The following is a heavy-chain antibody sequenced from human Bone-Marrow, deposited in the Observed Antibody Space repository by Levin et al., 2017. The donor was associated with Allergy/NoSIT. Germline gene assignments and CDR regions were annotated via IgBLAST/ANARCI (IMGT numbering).Heavy chain of an antibody. J-gene: IGHJ1*01. Sequence: PGGSLRLSCAASGFTVSSNYMDWVRQAPGKGLECVSLIDRGGSTSYAESVRGRFTISRDDSKNTLYLQMNSLRPEDTAVYYCARDGFRRSFQYWGQGTLVTVSS. CDR1: GFTVSSNY. V-gene: IGHV3-66*01. CDR2: IDRGGST. CDR3: ARDGFRRSFQY.